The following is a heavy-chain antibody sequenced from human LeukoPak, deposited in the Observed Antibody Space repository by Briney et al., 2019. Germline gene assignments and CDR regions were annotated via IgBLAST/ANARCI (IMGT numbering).Heavy chain of an antibody. CDR3: ARVATVTTGFDY. D-gene: IGHD4-17*01. J-gene: IGHJ4*02. V-gene: IGHV4-59*01. CDR2: IYYSGST. Sequence: SETLPLTCIVSGGSISSYYWSWIRQPPGKGLEWIGYIYYSGSTNYNPSLKSRVTISVDTSKNQFFLKLSSVTAADTAVYYCARVATVTTGFDYWGQGTLVTVSS. CDR1: GGSISSYY.